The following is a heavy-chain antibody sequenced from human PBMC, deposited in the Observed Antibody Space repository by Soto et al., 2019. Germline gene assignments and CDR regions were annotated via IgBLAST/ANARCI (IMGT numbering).Heavy chain of an antibody. CDR2: ISSSSSYI. D-gene: IGHD3-22*01. CDR1: GFTFRNYS. V-gene: IGHV3-21*01. CDR3: ARDLGYYDSSGRRSAFDI. Sequence: GGSLRLSCTASGFTFRNYSMNLVRQAPGKGLEWVSSISSSSSYIYYADSVKGRFTISRDNAKNSLYLQMNSLRAEDTAVYYCARDLGYYDSSGRRSAFDIWGQGTMVTVSS. J-gene: IGHJ3*02.